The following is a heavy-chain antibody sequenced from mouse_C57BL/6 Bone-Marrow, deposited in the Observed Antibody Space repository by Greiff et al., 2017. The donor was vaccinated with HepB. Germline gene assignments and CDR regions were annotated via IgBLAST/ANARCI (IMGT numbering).Heavy chain of an antibody. CDR1: GFTFSSYA. Sequence: EVNLVESGGGLVKPGGSLKLSCAASGFTFSSYAMSWVRQTPEKRLEWVATISDGGSYTYYPDNVKGRFTISRDNAKNNLYLQMSHLKSEDTAMYYCAREPIYYDYDGDYYAMDYWGQGTSVTVSS. J-gene: IGHJ4*01. CDR3: AREPIYYDYDGDYYAMDY. D-gene: IGHD2-4*01. V-gene: IGHV5-4*01. CDR2: ISDGGSYT.